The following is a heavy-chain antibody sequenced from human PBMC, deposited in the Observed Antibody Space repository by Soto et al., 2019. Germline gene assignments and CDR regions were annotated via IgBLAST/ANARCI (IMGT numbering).Heavy chain of an antibody. CDR3: AKDRGRIVVVPAAMYAY. Sequence: EVQLLESGGGLVQPGGSLRLSCAASGFTFSSYAMSWVRQAPGKGLEWVSASSGSGGSTYYAYSVKGRFTISRDNSQNTLYLQRNSLRAEDTAVYYCAKDRGRIVVVPAAMYAYWGQGTLVTVSS. J-gene: IGHJ4*02. V-gene: IGHV3-23*01. CDR1: GFTFSSYA. CDR2: SSGSGGST. D-gene: IGHD2-2*01.